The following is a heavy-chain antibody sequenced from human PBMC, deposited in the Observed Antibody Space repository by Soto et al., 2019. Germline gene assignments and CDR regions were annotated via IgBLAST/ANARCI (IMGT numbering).Heavy chain of an antibody. D-gene: IGHD2-15*01. CDR1: GFTFSAYD. CDR2: IGAADDP. CDR3: ARAYSGRLPRRADYYFAMGV. V-gene: IGHV3-13*05. J-gene: IGHJ6*02. Sequence: GGSLSLSCAASGFTFSAYDMHWVRQTTGKGLEWVSAIGAADDPYYLGSVKGRFTISRENAKNSLYLQMNSLRAEDTAVYYCARAYSGRLPRRADYYFAMGVWGQGTTVTVSS.